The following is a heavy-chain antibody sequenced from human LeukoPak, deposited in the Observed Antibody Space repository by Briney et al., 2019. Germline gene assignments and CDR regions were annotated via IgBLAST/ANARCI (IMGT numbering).Heavy chain of an antibody. J-gene: IGHJ3*02. V-gene: IGHV4-38-2*01. D-gene: IGHD3-22*01. CDR2: IYHSGST. Sequence: SETLSLTCAVSGYSISSGYYWGWIRQPPGKGLEWIGSIYHSGSTYYNPSLKSRVTISVDTSKNQFSLKLSSVTAADTAVYYCARLYYYDSSGATDVFDIWGQGTMVTVSS. CDR3: ARLYYYDSSGATDVFDI. CDR1: GYSISSGYY.